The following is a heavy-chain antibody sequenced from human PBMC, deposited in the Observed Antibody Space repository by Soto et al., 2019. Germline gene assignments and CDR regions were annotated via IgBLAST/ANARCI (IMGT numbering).Heavy chain of an antibody. CDR1: GFTFISYE. CDR3: ARNGYKDT. Sequence: GGSLRLSCAASGFTFISYEMNWLRQPPGKGLEWVSSISNSGDTIYYAESVKGRFTISRDNAKNSLFLQMNSLRPEDTALYFCARNGYKDTWGQGTLVTVSS. D-gene: IGHD3-10*01. J-gene: IGHJ1*01. V-gene: IGHV3-48*03. CDR2: ISNSGDTI.